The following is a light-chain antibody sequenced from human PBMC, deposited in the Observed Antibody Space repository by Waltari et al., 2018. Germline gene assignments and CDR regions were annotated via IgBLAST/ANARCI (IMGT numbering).Light chain of an antibody. V-gene: IGKV3-11*01. J-gene: IGKJ2*01. CDR1: QSLNNY. Sequence: LTQSPATLSLSPGERATLSCRASQSLNNYVAWYQQKPGQAPRLLIFDSSNRPPGIPARFSGSGSGTDFTLTISSLEPEDFAVYYCQQRSNWPSYAFGPGTKLEIK. CDR2: DSS. CDR3: QQRSNWPSYA.